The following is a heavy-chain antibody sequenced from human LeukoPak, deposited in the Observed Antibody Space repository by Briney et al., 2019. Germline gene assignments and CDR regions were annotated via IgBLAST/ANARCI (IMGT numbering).Heavy chain of an antibody. D-gene: IGHD4-17*01. Sequence: GGSLRLSCAASGFTFSSYGMHWVRQAPGKGLEWVAVISYDGSNKYYADSVKGRFTISRDNSKNTLYLQMNSLRAEDTAVYYCAKGVSTTVTTGFDYWGQGTLVTVSS. J-gene: IGHJ4*02. CDR3: AKGVSTTVTTGFDY. CDR2: ISYDGSNK. V-gene: IGHV3-30*18. CDR1: GFTFSSYG.